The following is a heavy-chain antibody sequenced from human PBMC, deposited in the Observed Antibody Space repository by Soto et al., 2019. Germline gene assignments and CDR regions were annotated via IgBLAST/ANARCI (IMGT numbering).Heavy chain of an antibody. D-gene: IGHD1-26*01. CDR1: GYTFSDYF. V-gene: IGHV1-2*02. CDR2: INPKTADT. CDR3: ARIKWGLDYYSGMDV. Sequence: QEQLVQSGAEVKKSGASVKVSCKTSGYTFSDYFIQWLRQAPGQGLEWMAWINPKTADTNYAKKFQDRVNLTSDTSFTTAYLELTRLRPDDTAIYYCARIKWGLDYYSGMDVWGQGTAVTVSS. J-gene: IGHJ6*02.